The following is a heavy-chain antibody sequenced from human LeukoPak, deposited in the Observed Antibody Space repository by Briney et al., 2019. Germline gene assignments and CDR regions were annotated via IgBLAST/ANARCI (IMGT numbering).Heavy chain of an antibody. CDR1: GGTFNSYA. CDR3: ARDRGERDSSWSLPAHGFDI. D-gene: IGHD6-13*01. V-gene: IGHV1-69*05. Sequence: SVKVSCKASGGTFNSYAINWVRQAPGQGLEWMGRIFPIFGTANYAQKFQGRVTVTTDESTNTAYMELSSLRPEDTAMYYCARDRGERDSSWSLPAHGFDIWGQGTMVIVSS. J-gene: IGHJ3*02. CDR2: IFPIFGTA.